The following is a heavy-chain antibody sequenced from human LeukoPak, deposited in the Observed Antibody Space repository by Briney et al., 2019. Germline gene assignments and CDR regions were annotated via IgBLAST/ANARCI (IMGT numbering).Heavy chain of an antibody. D-gene: IGHD3-22*01. J-gene: IGHJ6*02. Sequence: PGGSLRLSCAASGFTFSSYWMSWVRQAPGKGLEWVANIKQDGSEKYYVDSVKGRFTISRDNSKNTLFLQMNGLRAEDTAVYYCASQTYYYGSGTYSTYLDYGMDVWGQGTTVTVSS. CDR3: ASQTYYYGSGTYSTYLDYGMDV. CDR2: IKQDGSEK. CDR1: GFTFSSYW. V-gene: IGHV3-7*01.